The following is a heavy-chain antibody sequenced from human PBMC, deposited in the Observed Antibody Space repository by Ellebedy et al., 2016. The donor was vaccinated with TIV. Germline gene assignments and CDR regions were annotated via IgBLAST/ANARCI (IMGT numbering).Heavy chain of an antibody. CDR1: GFTFSDHY. CDR3: ARVVLMFGFDP. CDR2: TRNKANSYTT. V-gene: IGHV3-72*01. D-gene: IGHD2-8*01. Sequence: GESLKISCAASGFTFSDHYMDWVRQAPGKGLEWVGRTRNKANSYTTEYAASVKGRFTISRDDSKNSLYLQMNSLKTEDTAVYYCARVVLMFGFDPWGQGTLVTVSS. J-gene: IGHJ5*02.